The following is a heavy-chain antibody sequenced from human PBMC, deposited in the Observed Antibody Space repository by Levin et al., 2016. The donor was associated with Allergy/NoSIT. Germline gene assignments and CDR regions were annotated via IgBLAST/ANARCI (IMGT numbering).Heavy chain of an antibody. CDR2: IIPIFGTA. D-gene: IGHD5-18*01. Sequence: WVRQAPGQGLEWMGGIIPIFGTANYAQKFQGRVTITADESTSTAYMELSSLRSEDTAVYYCARDHYSAGYNYGTNYYFYGLDVWGRGTTVTVSS. J-gene: IGHJ6*02. V-gene: IGHV1-69*01. CDR3: ARDHYSAGYNYGTNYYFYGLDV.